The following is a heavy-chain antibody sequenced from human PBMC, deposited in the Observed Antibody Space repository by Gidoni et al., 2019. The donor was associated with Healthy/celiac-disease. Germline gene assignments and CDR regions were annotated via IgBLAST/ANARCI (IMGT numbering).Heavy chain of an antibody. Sequence: QVQLVQSGAAVKKPGASVKVSCKASGSTFTGSYMHWVRQAPGQGLEWMGWINPNSGGTNYAQKFQGRVTMTRDTSISTAYMELSRLRSDDTAVYYCARVTLDKTTYYYYYGMDVWGQGTTVTVSS. CDR2: INPNSGGT. D-gene: IGHD6-6*01. CDR1: GSTFTGSY. CDR3: ARVTLDKTTYYYYYGMDV. V-gene: IGHV1-2*02. J-gene: IGHJ6*02.